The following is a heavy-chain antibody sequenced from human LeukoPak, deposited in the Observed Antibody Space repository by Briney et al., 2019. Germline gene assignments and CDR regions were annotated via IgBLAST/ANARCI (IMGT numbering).Heavy chain of an antibody. Sequence: GESLKISCKGSGSSFTSSWIGWVRQLPGKGLEWMGIIYPGDSDTRYSPSFQGQVTISADKSISTAYLQWSSLKASDTAMYYCARQVWSSGYVDYWGQGTLVTVSS. J-gene: IGHJ4*02. V-gene: IGHV5-51*01. CDR1: GSSFTSSW. D-gene: IGHD3-22*01. CDR3: ARQVWSSGYVDY. CDR2: IYPGDSDT.